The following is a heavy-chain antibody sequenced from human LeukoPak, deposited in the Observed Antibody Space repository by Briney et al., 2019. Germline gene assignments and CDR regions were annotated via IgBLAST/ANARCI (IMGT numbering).Heavy chain of an antibody. D-gene: IGHD2-15*01. CDR3: VRDNPRCCGVVPANIDDY. J-gene: IGHJ4*02. Sequence: PGGSLRLSCAVSGFTFSNYWLTWVRQAPGKGLEWVANIKEDGSLKNYVDSVKGRFTISRDNAKNSLYLQMHSLSAEDTAVYYCVRDNPRCCGVVPANIDDYWGQGTLVTVSS. V-gene: IGHV3-7*01. CDR1: GFTFSNYW. CDR2: IKEDGSLK.